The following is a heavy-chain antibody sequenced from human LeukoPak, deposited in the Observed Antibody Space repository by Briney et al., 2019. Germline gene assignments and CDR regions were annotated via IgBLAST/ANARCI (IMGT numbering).Heavy chain of an antibody. CDR2: ISWNSGSI. Sequence: GRSLRLSCAASGFTFADYAMHWVRQAPGKGLGWVLGISWNSGSIGYADSVKGRFTIFRDNAKNSLYLQMNSLRAEDTALYYCAKDTGYSSSWVFDYWGQGTLVTVSS. CDR1: GFTFADYA. CDR3: AKDTGYSSSWVFDY. D-gene: IGHD6-13*01. V-gene: IGHV3-9*01. J-gene: IGHJ4*02.